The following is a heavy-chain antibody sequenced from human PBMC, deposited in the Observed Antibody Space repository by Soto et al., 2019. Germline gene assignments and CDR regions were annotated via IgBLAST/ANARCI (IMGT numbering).Heavy chain of an antibody. V-gene: IGHV4-30-4*01. CDR2: IYYSGST. CDR1: GGSISSGDYY. J-gene: IGHJ4*02. D-gene: IGHD5-12*01. CDR3: ARDQSGYANFDY. Sequence: PSETLSLTCTVSGGSISSGDYYWSWIRQPPGKGLEWIGYIYYSGSTYYNPSLKSRVTISVDTSKNQFSLKLSSVTAADTAVYYCARDQSGYANFDYWGQGTLVTVSS.